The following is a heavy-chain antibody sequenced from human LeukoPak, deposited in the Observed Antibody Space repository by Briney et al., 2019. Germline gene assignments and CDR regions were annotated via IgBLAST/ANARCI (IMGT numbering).Heavy chain of an antibody. CDR3: ARWEGYSGYLDY. D-gene: IGHD5-12*01. J-gene: IGHJ4*02. Sequence: SETLSLTCTVSGGSISSYYWSWIRQPPGKGLEWIGYIYYSGSTNYNPSLKSRVTISVDTSKNQFPLKLSSVTAADTAVYYCARWEGYSGYLDYWGQGTLVTVSS. CDR2: IYYSGST. CDR1: GGSISSYY. V-gene: IGHV4-59*01.